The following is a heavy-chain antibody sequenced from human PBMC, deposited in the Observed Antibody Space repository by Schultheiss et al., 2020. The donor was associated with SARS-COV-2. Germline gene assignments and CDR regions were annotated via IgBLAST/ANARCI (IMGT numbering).Heavy chain of an antibody. CDR1: GFTFSSYA. D-gene: IGHD2-2*02. V-gene: IGHV3-23*01. CDR2: ISGSGGST. J-gene: IGHJ4*02. CDR3: ARDLYGLTGY. Sequence: GESLKISCAASGFTFSSYAMSWVRQAPGKGLEWVSAISGSGGSTYYADSVKGRFTISRDNSKNTLYLQMNSLRAEDTAVYYCARDLYGLTGYWGQGTLVTVSS.